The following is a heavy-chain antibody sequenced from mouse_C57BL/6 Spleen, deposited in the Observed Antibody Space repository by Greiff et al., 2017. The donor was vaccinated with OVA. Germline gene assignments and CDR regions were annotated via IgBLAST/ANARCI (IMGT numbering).Heavy chain of an antibody. CDR2: INPGSGGT. J-gene: IGHJ4*01. V-gene: IGHV1-54*01. CDR3: ARGYDYDGYAMDY. Sequence: QVQLKESGAELVRPGTSVKVSCKASGYAFTNYLIEWVKQRPGQGLEWIGVINPGSGGTNYNEKFKGKATLTADKSSSTAYMQLSSLTSEDSAVYVCARGYDYDGYAMDYWGQGTSVTVSA. D-gene: IGHD2-4*01. CDR1: GYAFTNYL.